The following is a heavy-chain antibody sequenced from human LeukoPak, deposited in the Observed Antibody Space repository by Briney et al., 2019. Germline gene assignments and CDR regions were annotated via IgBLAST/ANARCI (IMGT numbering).Heavy chain of an antibody. CDR1: GFTFDDYG. CDR2: INWNGGST. CDR3: AELGITMIGGV. D-gene: IGHD3-10*02. J-gene: IGHJ6*04. Sequence: GGSLRLSCAASGFTFDDYGMSWVRQAPGKGLEWVSGINWNGGSTGYADSVKGRFTISGDNAKNSLYLQMNSLRAEDTAVYYCAELGITMIGGVWGKGTTVTISS. V-gene: IGHV3-20*04.